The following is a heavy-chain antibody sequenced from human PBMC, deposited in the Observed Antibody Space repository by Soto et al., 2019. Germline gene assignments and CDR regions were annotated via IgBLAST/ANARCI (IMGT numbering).Heavy chain of an antibody. CDR3: ARASPVVTDV. CDR2: IYYGGGT. D-gene: IGHD5-18*01. Sequence: QVQLQESGPGLVKPSQTLSLTCTVSGGSISSGDYYWSWIRQPPGKGLEWIGYIYYGGGTYYKHDLNSRVTISVDTSKNQFSLKLSSVTASDTAVYYCARASPVVTDVWGQGTKVAVSS. V-gene: IGHV4-30-4*01. CDR1: GGSISSGDYY. J-gene: IGHJ6*02.